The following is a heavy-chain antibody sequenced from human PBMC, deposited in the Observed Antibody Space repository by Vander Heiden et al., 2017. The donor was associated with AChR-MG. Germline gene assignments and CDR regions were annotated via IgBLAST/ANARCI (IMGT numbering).Heavy chain of an antibody. CDR3: VKGSAYCGGDCYNYFDY. V-gene: IGHV3-64D*06. J-gene: IGHJ4*02. D-gene: IGHD2-21*02. CDR1: GSTFSRYA. CDR2: ISSNGGST. Sequence: EVQLVESGGGLVQPGGSLRLSCSASGSTFSRYAMHWVRQAPGKGLEYVSAISSNGGSTYYADSVKGRFTISRDNSKNTLYLQMSSLRAEDTAVYYCVKGSAYCGGDCYNYFDYWGQGTLVTVSS.